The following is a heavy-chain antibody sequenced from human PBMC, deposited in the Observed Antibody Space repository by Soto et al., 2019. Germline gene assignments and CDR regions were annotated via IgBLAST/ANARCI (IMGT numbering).Heavy chain of an antibody. V-gene: IGHV4-59*08. D-gene: IGHD1-26*01. J-gene: IGHJ6*02. CDR1: GDSIGTYN. CDR3: VRQGIGALQGLVDV. CDR2: IYSNGGT. Sequence: QVQLQASGPGLVKPSDTLSLTCTVSGDSIGTYNWCWIRQPPGQRLEWIGYIYSNGGTSYNPALKSRVTISAETSTKQFSLRLSSVTAEDTAVYYCVRQGIGALQGLVDVWGQGTTVTVSS.